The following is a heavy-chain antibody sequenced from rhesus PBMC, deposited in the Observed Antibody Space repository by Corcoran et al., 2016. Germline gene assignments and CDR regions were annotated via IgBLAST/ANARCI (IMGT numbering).Heavy chain of an antibody. J-gene: IGHJ4*01. Sequence: QVQLQESGPGLVKPSETLSLTCAVSGSSISGYWWHLIRQSPGKGLEWIGEIDDRSGTPNHHPTHKSRDTITKEASKNQFSLKLNSVTAADTAVYFCARGYISGWYCFDYWGQGVLVTVSS. CDR2: IDDRSGTP. CDR1: GSSISGYW. CDR3: ARGYISGWYCFDY. D-gene: IGHD6-31*01. V-gene: IGHV4-80*01.